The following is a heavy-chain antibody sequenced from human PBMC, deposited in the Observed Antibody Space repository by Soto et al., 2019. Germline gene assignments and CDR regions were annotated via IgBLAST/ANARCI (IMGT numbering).Heavy chain of an antibody. Sequence: PGGSLRLSCAASGFTFSTYAMAWVRQAPGKGLEWVSGVSASGLNTDYADSVKGRFTISRDNSKNTLYLQMNSLRAEDTAVYYCARDGSKSCFDYWGQGTLVTVSS. CDR2: VSASGLNT. D-gene: IGHD5-12*01. CDR1: GFTFSTYA. CDR3: ARDGSKSCFDY. V-gene: IGHV3-23*01. J-gene: IGHJ4*02.